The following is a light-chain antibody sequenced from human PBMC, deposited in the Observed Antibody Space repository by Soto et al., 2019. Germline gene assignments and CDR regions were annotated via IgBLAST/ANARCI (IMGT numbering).Light chain of an antibody. CDR3: SSYTTTTTPVV. Sequence: QSALTQPVSVSGSPGQSITISCTGTSSDIGTYDYVSWYQHHPGKAPKLMIYEVTNRPSGVSDRFSGSKSGKTASLTISGLQAEDEADYYCSSYTTTTTPVVFGGGTKVTVL. CDR1: SSDIGTYDY. V-gene: IGLV2-14*01. CDR2: EVT. J-gene: IGLJ2*01.